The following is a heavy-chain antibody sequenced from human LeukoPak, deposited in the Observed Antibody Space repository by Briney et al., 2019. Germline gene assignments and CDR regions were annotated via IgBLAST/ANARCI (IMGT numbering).Heavy chain of an antibody. V-gene: IGHV1-18*01. CDR3: ARDSGLGLFGV. CDR1: GYTFISYA. D-gene: IGHD3/OR15-3a*01. J-gene: IGHJ3*01. CDR2: ISTFKGDT. Sequence: GAPVKVSCKTSGYTFISYAISWVRQAPGQGLEWMGWISTFKGDTKYAQKFQDRVSMTTDTSTSTAHLELRSLRSEDTAIYYCARDSGLGLFGVWGQGTVVTVSS.